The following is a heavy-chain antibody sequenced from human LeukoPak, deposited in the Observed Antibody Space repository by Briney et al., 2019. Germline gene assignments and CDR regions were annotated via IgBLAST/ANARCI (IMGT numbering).Heavy chain of an antibody. J-gene: IGHJ4*02. CDR2: IIPIFGTA. D-gene: IGHD2-2*02. Sequence: SVKVSCKASGGTFSSYAISWVRQAPGQGLEWMGGIIPIFGTASYAQKFQGRVTITADESTSTAYMELSSLRSEDTAVYYCARDNREYCSSTSCYIALDYWGQGTLVTVSS. V-gene: IGHV1-69*13. CDR3: ARDNREYCSSTSCYIALDY. CDR1: GGTFSSYA.